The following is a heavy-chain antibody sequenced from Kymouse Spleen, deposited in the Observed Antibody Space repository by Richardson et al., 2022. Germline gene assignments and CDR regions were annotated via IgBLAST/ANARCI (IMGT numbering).Heavy chain of an antibody. CDR2: IRSKANSYAT. CDR1: GFTFSGSA. V-gene: IGHV3-73*02. D-gene: IGHD6-6*01. J-gene: IGHJ4*02. Sequence: EVQLVESGGGLVQPGGSLKLSCAASGFTFSGSAMHWVRQASGKGLEWVGRIRSKANSYATAYAASVKGRFTISRDDSKNTAYLQMNSLKTEDTAVYYCTRRDSSSGFDYWGQGTLVTVSS. CDR3: TRRDSSSGFDY.